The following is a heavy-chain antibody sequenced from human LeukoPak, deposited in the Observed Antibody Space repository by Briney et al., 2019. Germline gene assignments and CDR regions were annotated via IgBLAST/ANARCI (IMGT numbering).Heavy chain of an antibody. CDR1: GGSISIHY. V-gene: IGHV4-59*11. J-gene: IGHJ5*02. CDR2: IYYSGRT. Sequence: SETLSLTCTVSGGSISIHYWSWIRQPPGKGLECSGYIYYSGRTNYNPSLKSRVTISVDTAKNQFSLKLSSVTAADTAVYYCARAISGSLNPWGQGTLVTVSS. D-gene: IGHD1-26*01. CDR3: ARAISGSLNP.